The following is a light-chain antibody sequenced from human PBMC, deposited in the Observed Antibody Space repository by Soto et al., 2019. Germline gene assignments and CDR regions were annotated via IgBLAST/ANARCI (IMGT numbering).Light chain of an antibody. J-gene: IGLJ2*01. V-gene: IGLV2-18*02. Sequence: QSALTQPPSASGSPGQSVTISCTGTSSDVGGYNRVSWYQQPPGTAPKFMIYEVSNRPSGVPDRFSGSKSGNTASLTISGLQDEDEADYYCSSYTSSSTVVFGGGTKLTVL. CDR1: SSDVGGYNR. CDR2: EVS. CDR3: SSYTSSSTVV.